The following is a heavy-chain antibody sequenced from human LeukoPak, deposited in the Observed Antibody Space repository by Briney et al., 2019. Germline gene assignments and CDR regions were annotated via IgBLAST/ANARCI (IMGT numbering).Heavy chain of an antibody. J-gene: IGHJ4*02. V-gene: IGHV3-33*08. CDR1: GFTFSSYA. CDR3: ARDSGYTSAHPDY. CDR2: IWYDGSNK. Sequence: GGSLRLSCAASGFTFSSYAMHWVRQASGKGLEWVAVIWYDGSNKYYADSVKGRFTISRDNSKNTLYLQMNSLRAEDTAVYYCARDSGYTSAHPDYWGQGTLATVSS. D-gene: IGHD5-18*01.